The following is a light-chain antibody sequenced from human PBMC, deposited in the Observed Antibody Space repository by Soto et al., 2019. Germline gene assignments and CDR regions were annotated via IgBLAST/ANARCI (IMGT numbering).Light chain of an antibody. CDR1: QSVSRN. CDR2: GAS. V-gene: IGKV3-15*01. Sequence: EIVMTQAPATLSVSPGERATRSCRASQSVSRNLAWYQQKPGQAPRLLIYGASTRATGNPARFSGSGSGTEFTLAVSSLQSEDFAVYYCQQYNNWPPLTFGGGNRVEV. J-gene: IGKJ4*01. CDR3: QQYNNWPPLT.